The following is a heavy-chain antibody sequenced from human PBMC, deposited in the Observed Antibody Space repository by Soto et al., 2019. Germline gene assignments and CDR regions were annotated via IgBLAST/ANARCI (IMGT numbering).Heavy chain of an antibody. CDR1: GGSISSYY. V-gene: IGHV4-4*07. Sequence: SEPLSLTCTVYGGSISSYYWSWIRQPAGKGLEWIGRIYTSWSTNYNPSLKSRVTMSVDTSKNQFSLKLSSVTAADTAVYYCARVIVVPAANQADNWFDPWGQGTLVTVSS. CDR3: ARVIVVPAANQADNWFDP. CDR2: IYTSWST. J-gene: IGHJ5*02. D-gene: IGHD2-2*01.